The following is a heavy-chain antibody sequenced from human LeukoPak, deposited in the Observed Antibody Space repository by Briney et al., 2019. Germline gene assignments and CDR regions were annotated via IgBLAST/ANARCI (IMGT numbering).Heavy chain of an antibody. V-gene: IGHV4-34*01. CDR2: INHSGST. J-gene: IGHJ4*02. D-gene: IGHD5-12*01. CDR3: ARRDIVATIDY. Sequence: SQTLSLTCAVYGGSFSGYYWSLIRQPPGKGLEWIGEINHSGSTNYNPSLKSRVTISVDTSKNQFSLKLSSVTAADTAVYYCARRDIVATIDYWGQGTLVTVSS. CDR1: GGSFSGYY.